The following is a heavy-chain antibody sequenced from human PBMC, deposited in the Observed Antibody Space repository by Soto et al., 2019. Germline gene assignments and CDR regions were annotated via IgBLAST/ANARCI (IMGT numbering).Heavy chain of an antibody. D-gene: IGHD3-3*01. CDR3: AKGEGITIFGVVTPFDY. Sequence: SGGSLRLSCAASGFTFSSYAMSWVRQAPGKGLEWVSAISGSGGSTYYADSVKGRFTISRDNSKNTLYLQMNSLRAEDTAVYYCAKGEGITIFGVVTPFDYWGQGTLVTVSS. CDR1: GFTFSSYA. V-gene: IGHV3-23*01. J-gene: IGHJ4*02. CDR2: ISGSGGST.